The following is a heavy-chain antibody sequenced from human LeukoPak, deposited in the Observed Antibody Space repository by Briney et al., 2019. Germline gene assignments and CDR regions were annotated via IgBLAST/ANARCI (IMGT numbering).Heavy chain of an antibody. Sequence: PSQTLSLTCTVSGGSISSGGYYWSWIRQHPGKGLEWIGYIYYSGRTYYNPSLKSRVTISVDTSKNQFSLKLSSVTAADTAVYYCATEQDPANWFDPWGQGTLVTVSS. CDR2: IYYSGRT. CDR1: GGSISSGGYY. V-gene: IGHV4-31*03. CDR3: ATEQDPANWFDP. D-gene: IGHD1/OR15-1a*01. J-gene: IGHJ5*02.